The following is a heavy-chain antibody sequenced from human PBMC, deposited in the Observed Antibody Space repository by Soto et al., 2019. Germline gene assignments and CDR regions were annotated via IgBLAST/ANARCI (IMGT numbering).Heavy chain of an antibody. CDR2: IYYSGST. D-gene: IGHD5-18*01. Sequence: SETLSLTCTVSGDPLTSYYWSWIRQSPGKGLEWIGNIYYSGSTNYNPALKSRVTISVDTSKNQFSLKLRSVTAADTAVFYCAGRYSYGSFFDYWGQGILVTV. V-gene: IGHV4-59*01. J-gene: IGHJ4*02. CDR3: AGRYSYGSFFDY. CDR1: GDPLTSYY.